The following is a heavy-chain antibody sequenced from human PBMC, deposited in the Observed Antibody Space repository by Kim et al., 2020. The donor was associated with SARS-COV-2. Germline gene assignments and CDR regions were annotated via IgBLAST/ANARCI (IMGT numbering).Heavy chain of an antibody. CDR2: YSGGT. V-gene: IGHV4-39*01. D-gene: IGHD3-10*01. Sequence: SETLSLTCTVSGDPISSSGYYWGWIRQPPGKGLEWIGYSGGTYYNPSLKSRVTISVDTSKNHFSLNLRSVTAADTAVYYCVRGGTGSYFQALGFWGRGTLVTVSS. J-gene: IGHJ4*02. CDR1: GDPISSSGYY. CDR3: VRGGTGSYFQALGF.